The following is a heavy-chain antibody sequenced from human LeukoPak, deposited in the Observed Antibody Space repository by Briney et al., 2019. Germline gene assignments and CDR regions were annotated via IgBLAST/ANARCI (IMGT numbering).Heavy chain of an antibody. CDR3: AKELGRVVITGNDY. CDR2: ISGSGGST. V-gene: IGHV3-23*01. Sequence: GGSLRLSCAASGFTFSSYAMSWVRQAPGKGLEWVSAISGSGGSTYYADSVKGRFTISRDNSKNTLYLQMNSLRVEDTAVYYCAKELGRVVITGNDYWGQGTLVTVSS. CDR1: GFTFSSYA. J-gene: IGHJ4*02. D-gene: IGHD3-22*01.